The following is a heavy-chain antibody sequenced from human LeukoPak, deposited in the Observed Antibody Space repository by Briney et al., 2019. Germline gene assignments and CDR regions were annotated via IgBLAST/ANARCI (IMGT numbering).Heavy chain of an antibody. V-gene: IGHV3-30*02. Sequence: PGGSLRLSCAASGFTFSSYEMNWVRQAPGKGLEWVAFIRYDGSNKYYADSVKGRFTISRDNSKNTLYLQMNSLRAEDTAVYYCAKAQGAPLWFGELSLDYWGQGTLVTVSS. CDR3: AKAQGAPLWFGELSLDY. CDR2: IRYDGSNK. J-gene: IGHJ4*02. D-gene: IGHD3-10*01. CDR1: GFTFSSYE.